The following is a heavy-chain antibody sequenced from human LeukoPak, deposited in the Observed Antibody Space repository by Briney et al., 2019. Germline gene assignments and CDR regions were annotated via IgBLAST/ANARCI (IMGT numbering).Heavy chain of an antibody. V-gene: IGHV3-74*01. CDR1: GFTVSSDW. Sequence: GGSLRLSCAASGFTVSSDWMYWVRQAPGKGPVWVSRINPDGTYIDYADSVKGRFTISRDDAKNTLYLQMNSLRADDTALYYCSKDLGLWGQGTLVTVS. CDR3: SKDLGL. CDR2: INPDGTYI. J-gene: IGHJ4*02. D-gene: IGHD1-26*01.